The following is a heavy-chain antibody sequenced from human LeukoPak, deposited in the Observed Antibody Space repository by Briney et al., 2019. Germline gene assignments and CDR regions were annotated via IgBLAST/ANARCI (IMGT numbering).Heavy chain of an antibody. CDR1: GGTFSSYA. D-gene: IGHD3-10*01. CDR3: AREQLLWFGEFRNYYYMDV. V-gene: IGHV1-69*06. Sequence: SVKVSCKASGGTFSSYAISWVRQAPGQGLEWMGGIIPIFGTANYAQKFQGRVTITADKSTSTAYMELSSLRSEDTAVYYCAREQLLWFGEFRNYYYMDVWGKGTTVTVSS. J-gene: IGHJ6*03. CDR2: IIPIFGTA.